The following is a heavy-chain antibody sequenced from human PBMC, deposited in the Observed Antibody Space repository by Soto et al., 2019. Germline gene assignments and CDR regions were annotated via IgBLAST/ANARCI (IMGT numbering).Heavy chain of an antibody. J-gene: IGHJ3*02. Sequence: SVKVSCKXSGGTFSSYAISWVRQAPGQGLEWMGGIIPIFGTTNYAQKFQGRVTITADESTRTAYMELSSLRSEDTAVYYCASPITMIIGNAFDIWGQGTMVTVSS. CDR2: IIPIFGTT. D-gene: IGHD3-22*01. CDR3: ASPITMIIGNAFDI. CDR1: GGTFSSYA. V-gene: IGHV1-69*13.